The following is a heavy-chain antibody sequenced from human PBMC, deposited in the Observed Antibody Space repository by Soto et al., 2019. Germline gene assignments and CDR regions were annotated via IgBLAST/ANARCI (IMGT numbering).Heavy chain of an antibody. V-gene: IGHV5-51*01. CDR1: GYSFTSYW. J-gene: IGHJ6*02. CDR2: IYPGDSDT. CDR3: ARQRISGYDWYNYHFDMDV. Sequence: GDSLEPSCKGPGYSFTSYWIGWVRQMPGKRLEWMGNIYPGDSDTRYSPSFQGEVTISAGKSINTAYLQWSSLKASDTAMYYWARQRISGYDWYNYHFDMDVWGQGTTVTVSS. D-gene: IGHD5-12*01.